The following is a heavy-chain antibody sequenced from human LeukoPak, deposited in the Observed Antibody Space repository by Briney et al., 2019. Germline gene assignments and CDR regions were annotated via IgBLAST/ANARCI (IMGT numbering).Heavy chain of an antibody. CDR2: IRYDGSNK. Sequence: GGSLRLSCAASGFTFSSYGMTWVRQAPGKGLEWVAFIRYDGSNKYYADSVKGRFTISRDNSKNTLYLQMNSLRAEDTAVYYCAKDQRFGELYLFDYWGQGTLVTVSS. V-gene: IGHV3-30*02. CDR1: GFTFSSYG. J-gene: IGHJ4*02. CDR3: AKDQRFGELYLFDY. D-gene: IGHD3-10*01.